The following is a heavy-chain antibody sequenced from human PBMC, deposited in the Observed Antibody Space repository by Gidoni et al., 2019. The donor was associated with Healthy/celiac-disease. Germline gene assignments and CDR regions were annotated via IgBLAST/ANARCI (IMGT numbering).Heavy chain of an antibody. J-gene: IGHJ4*02. CDR1: GYTLTELS. CDR2: FDPEDSET. CDR3: ATEYRDYGDYVGYYFDY. Sequence: QVQLVQSGAEVKKPGASVKVSCKVSGYTLTELSMPWVRQAPGKGLEWMGGFDPEDSETIYAQNFQGRVTMTEDTSTDTAYMELSSLRSEDTAVYYCATEYRDYGDYVGYYFDYWGQGTLVTVSS. V-gene: IGHV1-24*01. D-gene: IGHD4-17*01.